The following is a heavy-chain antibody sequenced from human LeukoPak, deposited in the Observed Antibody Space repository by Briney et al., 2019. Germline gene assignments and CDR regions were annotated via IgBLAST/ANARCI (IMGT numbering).Heavy chain of an antibody. V-gene: IGHV1-2*02. D-gene: IGHD3/OR15-3a*01. Sequence: ASVKVSCKASGYTFTGYYMHWVRQAPGQGLEWMGWINPNSGGTNYAQKFQGRVTMTRDTSISTAYMERSRLRSDDTAVYYCARAGPPDGLVIGAYYYYYMDVWGKGTTVTVSS. J-gene: IGHJ6*03. CDR1: GYTFTGYY. CDR2: INPNSGGT. CDR3: ARAGPPDGLVIGAYYYYYMDV.